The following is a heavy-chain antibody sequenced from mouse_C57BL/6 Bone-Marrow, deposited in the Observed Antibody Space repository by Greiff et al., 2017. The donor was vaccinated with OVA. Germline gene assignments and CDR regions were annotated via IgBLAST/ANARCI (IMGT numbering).Heavy chain of an antibody. V-gene: IGHV5-4*03. CDR1: GFTFSSYA. CDR3: ARDGYYYY. J-gene: IGHJ2*01. D-gene: IGHD2-3*01. CDR2: ISDGGSYT. Sequence: DVKVVESGGGLVKPGGSLKLSCAASGFTFSSYAMSWVRQTPEKRLEWVATISDGGSYTYYPDNVKGRFTISRDNAKNNLYLQMSHLKSEDTAMYYCARDGYYYYWGQGTTLTVSS.